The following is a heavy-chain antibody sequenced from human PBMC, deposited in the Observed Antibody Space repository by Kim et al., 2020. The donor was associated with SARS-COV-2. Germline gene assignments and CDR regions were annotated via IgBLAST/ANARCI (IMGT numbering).Heavy chain of an antibody. CDR1: GDSISSDDYY. V-gene: IGHV4-30-4*01. D-gene: IGHD2-8*02. CDR2: ISYSGVT. CDR3: ARGGPTSGGEDKFGF. Sequence: SETLSLTCTVSGDSISSDDYYWSWVRQPPGAGLEWIGYISYSGVTYFNPSLKSRLTISVGSSNNEFYLYLRSVTAADTAVYYCARGGPTSGGEDKFGFWGQGTLVTVSS. J-gene: IGHJ4*02.